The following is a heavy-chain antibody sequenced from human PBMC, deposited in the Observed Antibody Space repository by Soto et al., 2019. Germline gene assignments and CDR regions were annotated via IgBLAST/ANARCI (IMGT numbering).Heavy chain of an antibody. CDR2: IIPIFGTA. V-gene: IGHV1-69*06. Sequence: QVELVQSGAEVKKPGASVKVSCQASEDTFRNYSISWVRQAPGQGLEWMGGIIPIFGTANYAQKFQGRVTITAETSATTVYFERRSLRSEGSAVYYCAATYYDSSAYYCGWLGLWGRGTLVTVSS. J-gene: IGHJ2*01. D-gene: IGHD3-22*01. CDR3: AATYYDSSAYYCGWLGL. CDR1: EDTFRNYS.